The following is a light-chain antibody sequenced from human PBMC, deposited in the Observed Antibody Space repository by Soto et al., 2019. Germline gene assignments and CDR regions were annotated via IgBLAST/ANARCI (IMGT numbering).Light chain of an antibody. CDR1: QTLLDSSNNKAS. J-gene: IGKJ1*01. CDR2: WTS. CDR3: QQYFNSPRT. Sequence: DIVMTQSPDSLAVSLGERATINCKSSQTLLDSSNNKASLSWYQQKPGQPPKLLIYWTSTREFGVPDRFSGSGSGTDFTLTISSLQAEDVAVYCQQYFNSPRTFGHGTKVDIK. V-gene: IGKV4-1*01.